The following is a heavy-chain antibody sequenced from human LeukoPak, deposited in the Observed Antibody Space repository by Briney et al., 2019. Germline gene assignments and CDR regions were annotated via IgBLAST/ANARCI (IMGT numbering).Heavy chain of an antibody. Sequence: PSETLSLTCTVSGGSINSYYWSWIRQPPGKGLEWIGYIYYSGSTNYNPSLKSRVTISVDTSKNQFSLKLSSVTAADTAVYYCARVIRPKYNWNLGFDYWGQGTLVTVSS. J-gene: IGHJ4*02. CDR2: IYYSGST. CDR1: GGSINSYY. CDR3: ARVIRPKYNWNLGFDY. V-gene: IGHV4-59*01. D-gene: IGHD1-7*01.